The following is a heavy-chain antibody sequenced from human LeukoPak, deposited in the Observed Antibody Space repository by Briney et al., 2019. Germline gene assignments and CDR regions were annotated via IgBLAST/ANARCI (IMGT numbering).Heavy chain of an antibody. CDR1: GYTFTSYG. V-gene: IGHV1-18*01. CDR2: ISAYNGNT. Sequence: ASVKVSCKASGYTFTSYGISWVRQAPGQGLEWMGWISAYNGNTNYAQKLQGRVTMTTDTSTSTAYMELRSLRSDDTAVYYCARDSPHIVVVTANSDFDYWGQGTLVTVSS. J-gene: IGHJ4*02. D-gene: IGHD2-21*02. CDR3: ARDSPHIVVVTANSDFDY.